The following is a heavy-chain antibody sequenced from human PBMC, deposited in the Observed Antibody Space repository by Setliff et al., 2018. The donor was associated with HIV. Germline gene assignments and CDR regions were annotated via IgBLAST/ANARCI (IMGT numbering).Heavy chain of an antibody. J-gene: IGHJ3*02. CDR2: IYYTGST. V-gene: IGHV4-61*08. CDR3: ARRSLEYYYDSSATGAFDI. CDR1: GGSISSGGYY. Sequence: PSETLSLTCTVSGGSISSGGYYWSWIRQHPGKGLEWSGYIYYTGSTNYNPSLKSRVTISVDTSKNQFSLKLSSVTAADTAVYYCARRSLEYYYDSSATGAFDIWGQGTMVTVSS. D-gene: IGHD3-22*01.